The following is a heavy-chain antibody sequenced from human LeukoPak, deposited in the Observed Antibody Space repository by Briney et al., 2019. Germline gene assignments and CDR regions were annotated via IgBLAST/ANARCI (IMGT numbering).Heavy chain of an antibody. Sequence: PSETLSLTCAVYGGSFSGYYWSWIRQPPGKGLEWIGEINHSGSTNYNPSLKSRVTISVDTSKNQFSLKLSSVTAADTAVYYCARAIRGVMYYYYYYYMDVWGKGTTVTISS. CDR2: INHSGST. J-gene: IGHJ6*03. D-gene: IGHD3-10*01. CDR3: ARAIRGVMYYYYYYYMDV. V-gene: IGHV4-34*01. CDR1: GGSFSGYY.